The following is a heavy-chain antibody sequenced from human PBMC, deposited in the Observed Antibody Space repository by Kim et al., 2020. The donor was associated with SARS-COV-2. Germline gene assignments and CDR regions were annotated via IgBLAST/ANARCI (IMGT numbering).Heavy chain of an antibody. Sequence: ASVKVSCKASGYTFTSYDINWVRQATGQGLEWMGLMNPNSGNTGYAQKFQGRVTMTRNTTISTAYVELSSLRSEDTAVYYCARNPYVLTSAILLPFYYYFWDVGSKGTTVTVTS. CDR3: ARNPYVLTSAILLPFYYYFWDV. CDR1: GYTFTSYD. J-gene: IGHJ6*03. CDR2: MNPNSGNT. D-gene: IGHD3-16*01. V-gene: IGHV1-8*01.